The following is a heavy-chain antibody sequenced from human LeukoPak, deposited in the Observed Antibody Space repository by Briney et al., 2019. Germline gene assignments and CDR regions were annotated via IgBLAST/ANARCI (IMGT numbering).Heavy chain of an antibody. CDR1: GFTFSSYA. V-gene: IGHV3-30*18. J-gene: IGHJ3*02. D-gene: IGHD3-10*01. CDR3: AKRPASGSYVGAFDI. CDR2: ISPDGTEK. Sequence: GRSLRLSCAASGFTFSSYAMHWVRQAPGKGLEWVALISPDGTEKFFADSVKGRFTISRDNSKNTLYLQMSSLRAEDTAVYYCAKRPASGSYVGAFDIWGQGTMVTVSS.